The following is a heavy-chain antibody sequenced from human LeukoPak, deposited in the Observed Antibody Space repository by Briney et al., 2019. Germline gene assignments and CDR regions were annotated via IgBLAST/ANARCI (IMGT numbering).Heavy chain of an antibody. D-gene: IGHD6-6*01. V-gene: IGHV4-34*01. CDR3: ASVRARKSIAARPGSSMGYYMDV. J-gene: IGHJ6*03. Sequence: SETLSLTCAVYGGSFSGYYWSWIRQPPGKGLEGIGEINHSGSTNYNPSLKSRVTISVDTSKNQFSLKLSSVTAADTAVYYCASVRARKSIAARPGSSMGYYMDVWGKGTTVTVSS. CDR1: GGSFSGYY. CDR2: INHSGST.